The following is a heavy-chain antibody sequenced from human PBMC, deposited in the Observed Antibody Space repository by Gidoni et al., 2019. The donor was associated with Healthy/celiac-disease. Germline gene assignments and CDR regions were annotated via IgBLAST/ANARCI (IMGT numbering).Heavy chain of an antibody. CDR2: ISYDGSNK. Sequence: QVQLVESGGGVVQPGRSLRLSCAATGFPFSRYAMHWVRQAPGKGLEWVAVISYDGSNKYYADSVKGRFTISRDNSKNTLYLQMNSLRAEDTAVYYCARDGRVYYYDSSGYYAFFDYWGQGTLVTVSS. V-gene: IGHV3-30*01. CDR3: ARDGRVYYYDSSGYYAFFDY. J-gene: IGHJ4*02. CDR1: GFPFSRYA. D-gene: IGHD3-22*01.